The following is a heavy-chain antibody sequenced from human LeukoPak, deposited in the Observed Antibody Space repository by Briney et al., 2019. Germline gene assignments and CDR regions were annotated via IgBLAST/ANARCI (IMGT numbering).Heavy chain of an antibody. D-gene: IGHD6-6*01. V-gene: IGHV3-33*01. CDR1: GFTFSSYG. CDR2: IWYDGSNK. Sequence: GGSLRLSCAASGFTFSSYGMHWVRQAPGKGLEWVAVIWYDGSNKYYADSVKGRFTISRDNSKNTLYLQMNSLRAEDTAVYYCGRVGGRSKAAKGDAFDIWGQGTMVTVSS. J-gene: IGHJ3*02. CDR3: GRVGGRSKAAKGDAFDI.